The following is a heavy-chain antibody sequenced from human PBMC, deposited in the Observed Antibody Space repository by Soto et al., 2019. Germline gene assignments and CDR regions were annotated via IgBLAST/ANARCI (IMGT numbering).Heavy chain of an antibody. CDR3: AKVRGFYCYYGMDV. CDR2: ISGSGGST. V-gene: IGHV3-23*01. J-gene: IGHJ6*02. D-gene: IGHD3-10*01. CDR1: GFTFSSYA. Sequence: EVQLLESGGGLVQPGGSLRLSCAASGFTFSSYAMSWVRQAPGKGLEWVSAISGSGGSTYYADSVKGRFTISRDNSRNTLYLQMNSLGAEDTAVYYCAKVRGFYCYYGMDVWGQGTTVAVSS.